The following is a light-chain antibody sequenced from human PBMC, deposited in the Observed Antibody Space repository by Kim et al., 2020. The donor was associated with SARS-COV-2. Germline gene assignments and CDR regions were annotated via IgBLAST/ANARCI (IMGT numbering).Light chain of an antibody. CDR3: SSWDDSLNNL. V-gene: IGLV1-44*01. Sequence: QSVLTQPPSASGTPGQTVTISCSGSSSNIGKNTVNWYQQLPGTAPKLLIYKSDQRPSGVPDRFSGSKSGTSASLAISGLQSEDEGDYYCSSWDDSLNNLFGGGTQLTVL. CDR1: SSNIGKNT. J-gene: IGLJ2*01. CDR2: KSD.